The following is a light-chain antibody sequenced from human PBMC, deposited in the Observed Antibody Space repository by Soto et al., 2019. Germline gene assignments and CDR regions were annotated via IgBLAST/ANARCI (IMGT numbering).Light chain of an antibody. CDR2: DVS. Sequence: QSALTQPRSVSGSPGQSVTISCTGTSSDVGGYNYVSWYQRQPGKAPKLMIYDVSKRPSGVPDRFSGSKSGNTASLRISGLQAEDEADYYCCSYAGSDTYAVFGGGTKLTVL. CDR1: SSDVGGYNY. CDR3: CSYAGSDTYAV. J-gene: IGLJ2*01. V-gene: IGLV2-11*01.